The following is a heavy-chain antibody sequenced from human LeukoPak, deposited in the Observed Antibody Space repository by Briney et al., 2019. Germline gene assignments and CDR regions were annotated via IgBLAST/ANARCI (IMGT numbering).Heavy chain of an antibody. CDR1: GYTFTGYY. D-gene: IGHD4-11*01. CDR2: MNPNSGNT. CDR3: ARGLHYTDNWFDP. J-gene: IGHJ5*02. V-gene: IGHV1-8*02. Sequence: APVKVSCKASGYTFTGYYMHWVRQATGQGLGWMGWMNPNSGNTGYAQKFQGRVTMTRNTSISTAYMELSSLRSEDTAVYYCARGLHYTDNWFDPWGQGTLVTVSS.